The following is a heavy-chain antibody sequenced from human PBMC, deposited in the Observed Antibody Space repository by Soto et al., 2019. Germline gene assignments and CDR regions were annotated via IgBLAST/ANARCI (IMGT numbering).Heavy chain of an antibody. CDR1: GGDFRNYA. CDR2: FIPMSGTP. Sequence: QVQLVQSVSEVKRPGSSVKVSCKASGGDFRNYALTWVRQAPGQGLEWMGGFIPMSGTPKYAQKFQGRVTITADTSTTTAYMELTSLRYDDTAVYYCASSYGTSWYGDYWGQGTLVTVS. J-gene: IGHJ4*02. V-gene: IGHV1-69*06. CDR3: ASSYGTSWYGDY. D-gene: IGHD6-13*01.